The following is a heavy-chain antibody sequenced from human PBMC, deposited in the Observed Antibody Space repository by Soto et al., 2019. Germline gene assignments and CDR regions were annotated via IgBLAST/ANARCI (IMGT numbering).Heavy chain of an antibody. Sequence: GGSLRLSCAAPGFTFSSYWMSWFGRAPGKGLEWVANIKQDGSEKYYVDSVKGRFTISRDNAKNSLYLQMNSLRAEDTAVYYCARWGSSWWVREYYYMDVWGKGNKVTVYS. J-gene: IGHJ6*03. V-gene: IGHV3-7*01. CDR2: IKQDGSEK. D-gene: IGHD6-13*01. CDR1: GFTFSSYW. CDR3: ARWGSSWWVREYYYMDV.